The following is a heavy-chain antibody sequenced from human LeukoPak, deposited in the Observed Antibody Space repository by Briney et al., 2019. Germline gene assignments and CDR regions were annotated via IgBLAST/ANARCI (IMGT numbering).Heavy chain of an antibody. CDR3: ARGKVKDFWSGNDAFDI. CDR2: INHSGST. CDR1: GGSFSGYY. D-gene: IGHD3-3*01. J-gene: IGHJ3*02. Sequence: PSETLSLTCAVYGGSFSGYYWSWIRQPPGKGLEWIGEINHSGSTNYNPSLKSRITISVDTSKNQFSLKLSSVTAAGTAVYYCARGKVKDFWSGNDAFDIWGQGTMVTVSS. V-gene: IGHV4-34*01.